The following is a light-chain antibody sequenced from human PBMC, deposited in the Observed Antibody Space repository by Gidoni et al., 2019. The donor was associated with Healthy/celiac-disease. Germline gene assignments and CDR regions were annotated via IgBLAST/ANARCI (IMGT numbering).Light chain of an antibody. CDR3: SAWDDSLSGPAV. CDR2: RNN. V-gene: IGLV1-47*01. J-gene: IGLJ7*01. CDR1: SSNLGSNY. Sequence: QSVLTQPPSASGTPGQRVTISCSGSSSNLGSNYVYWYQQLPGTAPKLLIYRNNQRPSGVPDRFSGSKSGTSASLAISGLRSEDEADYYCSAWDDSLSGPAVFGGGTQLTVL.